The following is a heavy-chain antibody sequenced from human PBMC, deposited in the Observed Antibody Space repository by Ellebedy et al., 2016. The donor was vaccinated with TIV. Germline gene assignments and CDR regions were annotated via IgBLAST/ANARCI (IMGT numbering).Heavy chain of an antibody. J-gene: IGHJ4*02. Sequence: PGGSLRLSCVDSGLTFSSYWMSWVCQAPGRGLEWLANIKQDGSDKYYVDSVKGRFTISRDNAKKSLYLQMDSLRAEDTAVYYCARGSGYCSSTSCSGGSDWGQGTPVTVSS. CDR3: ARGSGYCSSTSCSGGSD. D-gene: IGHD2-2*01. CDR2: IKQDGSDK. CDR1: GLTFSSYW. V-gene: IGHV3-7*03.